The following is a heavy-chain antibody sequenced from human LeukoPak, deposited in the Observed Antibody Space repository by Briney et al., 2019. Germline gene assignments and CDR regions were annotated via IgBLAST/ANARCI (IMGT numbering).Heavy chain of an antibody. CDR2: IYYSGST. V-gene: IGHV4-39*01. J-gene: IGHJ4*02. CDR3: ATPRLTIQLPLDY. D-gene: IGHD5-18*01. CDR1: GGSISSSSYY. Sequence: SETLSLTCTVSGGSISSSSYYWGWIRQPPGKGLEWIGSIYYSGSTYYNPSLKSRVTISVDTSKNQFSLKLSSVTAADTAVYYCATPRLTIQLPLDYWGQGTLVTVSS.